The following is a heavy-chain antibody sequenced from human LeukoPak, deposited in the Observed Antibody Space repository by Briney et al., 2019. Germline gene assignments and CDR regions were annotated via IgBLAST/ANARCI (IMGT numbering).Heavy chain of an antibody. D-gene: IGHD1-26*01. J-gene: IGHJ6*03. CDR2: IYTSGST. CDR3: AREGSHPIVGATISYYYYMDV. Sequence: PSETLSLTCTVSGGSISSYYWSWIRQPVGKGLEWIGRIYTSGSTNYNPSLKSRVTMSVDTSKNQFSLKLSSVTAADTAVYYCAREGSHPIVGATISYYYYMDVWGKGTTVTVSS. CDR1: GGSISSYY. V-gene: IGHV4-4*07.